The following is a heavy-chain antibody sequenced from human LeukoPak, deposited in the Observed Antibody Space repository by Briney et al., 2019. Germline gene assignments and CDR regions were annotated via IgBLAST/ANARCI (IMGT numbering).Heavy chain of an antibody. V-gene: IGHV4-59*01. CDR1: GGSISNYY. CDR3: ARGYDIDV. CDR2: IYYTGTT. J-gene: IGHJ6*02. Sequence: PSETLSLTCTVSGGSISNYYWSWIGQPPGKALEWIGYIYYTGTTKYNPSLKSRATISLDTSKNQFSLKLTSVTAADTALFFCARGYDIDVWGQGTTVTVSS.